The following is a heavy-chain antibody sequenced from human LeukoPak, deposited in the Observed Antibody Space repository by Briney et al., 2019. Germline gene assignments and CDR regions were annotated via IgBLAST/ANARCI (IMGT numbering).Heavy chain of an antibody. CDR1: GYNFAGFY. V-gene: IGHV1-2*02. D-gene: IGHD3-9*01. CDR3: ARSKYDVLTGSPDY. CDR2: INPNSGGT. J-gene: IGHJ4*02. Sequence: ASMEVSCKASGYNFAGFYMHWVRQAPGHGLEWMGWINPNSGGTNYAQTFQGRVTVTSDTTMSTAYMELTRLTSDDSAMYYCARSKYDVLTGSPDYWGQGTLVTVSS.